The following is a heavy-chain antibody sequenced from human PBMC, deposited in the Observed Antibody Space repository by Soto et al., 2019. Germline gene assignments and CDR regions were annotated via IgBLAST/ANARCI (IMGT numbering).Heavy chain of an antibody. CDR1: GFTFSSYW. CDR2: IKEDGSDM. CDR3: ATEVWVYYDFWSVYSDD. Sequence: SGGGLVQPGGSLRLSCAASGFTFSSYWMSWVRQAPGRGLEWVANIKEDGSDMYYVDSVKGRFTISRDNAKNSLYLQMNSLRADETAVYYCATEVWVYYDFWSVYSDDWCQGTLVTVSS. J-gene: IGHJ4*02. V-gene: IGHV3-7*01. D-gene: IGHD3-3*01.